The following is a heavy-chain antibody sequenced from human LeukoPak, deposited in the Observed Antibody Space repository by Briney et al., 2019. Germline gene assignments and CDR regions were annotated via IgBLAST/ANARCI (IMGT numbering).Heavy chain of an antibody. CDR1: GYTFTGYY. CDR3: ARDRDCSSTSCYTSWFDP. CDR2: INPNSGGT. Sequence: ASVKVSCKASGYTFTGYYMHWVRQAPGQGLEWMGWINPNSGGTNYAQKFQGRVTMTRDTSISTAYMELSRLRSDDTAVYYCARDRDCSSTSCYTSWFDPWGQGTLVTVSS. V-gene: IGHV1-2*02. D-gene: IGHD2-2*02. J-gene: IGHJ5*02.